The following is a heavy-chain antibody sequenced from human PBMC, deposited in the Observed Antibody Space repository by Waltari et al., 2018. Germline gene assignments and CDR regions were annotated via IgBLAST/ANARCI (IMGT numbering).Heavy chain of an antibody. D-gene: IGHD3-16*01. Sequence: HVQLVQSGAEVKKPGSSVKVSCKASGGSFGGYGISWGRQDPGQGLEWMGVIIPMCGIQEYSQKFQERLTLTADESTNTAYMELNSLSSEDTAIYYCARHELGISQFYYNMYVWGQGTTVTISS. V-gene: IGHV1-69*12. CDR3: ARHELGISQFYYNMYV. J-gene: IGHJ6*02. CDR1: GGSFGGYG. CDR2: IIPMCGIQ.